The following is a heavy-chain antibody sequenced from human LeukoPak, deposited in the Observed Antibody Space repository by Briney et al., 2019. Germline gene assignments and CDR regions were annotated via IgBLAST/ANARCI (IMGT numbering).Heavy chain of an antibody. Sequence: GESLKISCKGSGYSFTSYWIGWVRQMPGKGLEWMGIIYPGDSDTRYSPSFQGQVTISADKSISTAYLQWSSLKASDTAMYYCAEQLPPGNLGGKVRPPDYYYHGWDVGGQGT. CDR1: GYSFTSYW. CDR3: AEQLPPGNLGGKVRPPDYYYHGWDV. D-gene: IGHD3-16*01. V-gene: IGHV5-51*01. J-gene: IGHJ6*02. CDR2: IYPGDSDT.